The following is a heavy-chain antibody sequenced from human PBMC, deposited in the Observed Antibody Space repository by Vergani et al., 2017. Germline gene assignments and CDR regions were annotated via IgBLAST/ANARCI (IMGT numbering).Heavy chain of an antibody. CDR2: IRSKANSYAT. Sequence: EVQLVEAGGGLVQPGGSLKLSCAASGFILSGSVMHWVRQASGKGLEWVGRIRSKANSYATAYAASVKGRFTISRDDSKNTAYLQMNSLKTEDTAVYYCTRQVVYDSSGYRDYWGQGTLVTVSS. V-gene: IGHV3-73*01. D-gene: IGHD3-22*01. J-gene: IGHJ4*02. CDR1: GFILSGSV. CDR3: TRQVVYDSSGYRDY.